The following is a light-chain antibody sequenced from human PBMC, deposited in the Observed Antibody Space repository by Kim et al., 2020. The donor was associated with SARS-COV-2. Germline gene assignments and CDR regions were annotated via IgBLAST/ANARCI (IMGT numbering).Light chain of an antibody. J-gene: IGLJ3*02. Sequence: ALGQTVRITCQGDSLRSYYASWYQQKPGQAPVLVIYGKNNRPSGIPDRFSGSSSGNTASLTITGAQAEDEADYYCNSRHSRRNHWVFCGGTQLTVL. V-gene: IGLV3-19*01. CDR1: SLRSYY. CDR2: GKN. CDR3: NSRHSRRNHWV.